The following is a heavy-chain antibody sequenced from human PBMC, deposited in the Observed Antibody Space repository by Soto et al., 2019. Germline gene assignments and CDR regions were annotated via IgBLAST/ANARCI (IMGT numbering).Heavy chain of an antibody. CDR1: GGSISSYY. V-gene: IGHV4-59*01. J-gene: IGHJ6*02. CDR3: ARVAAWYYGMDV. CDR2: IYYSGST. Sequence: SETLSLTCTVSGGSISSYYWSWIRQPPGKGLEWIGYIYYSGSTNYNPSLKSRVTISVDTSKNQFSLKLSSVAAADTAVYYCARVAAWYYGMDVWGQGTTVTVSS. D-gene: IGHD6-25*01.